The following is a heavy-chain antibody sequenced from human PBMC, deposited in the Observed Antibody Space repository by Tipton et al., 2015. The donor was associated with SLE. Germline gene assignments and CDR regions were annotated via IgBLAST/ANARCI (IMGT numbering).Heavy chain of an antibody. Sequence: TLSLTCTVSGGSISSYYWSWIRQPPGKGLESIGNIYYSGSTSYNPSLKSRVTISVDTSKNQFSLKLSSVTAADTAVYYCARDEYRYDATGYHLLGHFDFWGQGTLVTVSS. D-gene: IGHD3-22*01. CDR2: IYYSGST. CDR3: ARDEYRYDATGYHLLGHFDF. J-gene: IGHJ4*02. V-gene: IGHV4-59*12. CDR1: GGSISSYY.